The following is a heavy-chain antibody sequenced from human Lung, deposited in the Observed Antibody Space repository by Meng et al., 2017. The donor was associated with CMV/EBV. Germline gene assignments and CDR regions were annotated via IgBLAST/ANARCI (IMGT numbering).Heavy chain of an antibody. V-gene: IGHV1-69*05. CDR3: ARVTMFGAYGMDV. CDR1: GGTLSSYA. CDR2: IIPIFGTA. D-gene: IGHD3-3*01. Sequence: SVXVSXKASGGTLSSYAISWVRQAPGQGLEWMGGIIPIFGTANYAQKFQGRVTITTEESTSTAYMELSSLRPEDTAVYYCARVTMFGAYGMDVWGQGTMVNVYS. J-gene: IGHJ6*02.